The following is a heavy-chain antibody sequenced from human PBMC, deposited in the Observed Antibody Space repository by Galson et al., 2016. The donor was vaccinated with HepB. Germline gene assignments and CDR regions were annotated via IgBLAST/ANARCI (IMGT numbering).Heavy chain of an antibody. V-gene: IGHV1-3*01. J-gene: IGHJ4*02. CDR2: INADNGNT. CDR3: ARVIVEQWRVRPQQPLDY. CDR1: GYTFTSYA. D-gene: IGHD6-19*01. Sequence: SVKVSCKASGYTFTSYALHWVRQAPGQRLDWMGWINADNGNTKYSQKFQGRVTFTRDTSASTAYMQLSSLRSEDTAVYYCARVIVEQWRVRPQQPLDYLGQGTLVTVSS.